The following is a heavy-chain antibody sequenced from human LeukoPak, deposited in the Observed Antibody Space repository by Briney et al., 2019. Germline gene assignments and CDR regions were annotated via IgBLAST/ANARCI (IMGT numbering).Heavy chain of an antibody. V-gene: IGHV3-23*01. CDR3: AKMEAWTTVTGSGVDY. J-gene: IGHJ4*02. Sequence: GGSLRLSCAASGFTFSSYAMSWVRQAPRKGLEWVSGISGSGGSTYYADSVKGRFTISRDNSKNTLYLQMNSLRAEDTAVYYCAKMEAWTTVTGSGVDYWGQGTLVTVSS. D-gene: IGHD4-17*01. CDR1: GFTFSSYA. CDR2: ISGSGGST.